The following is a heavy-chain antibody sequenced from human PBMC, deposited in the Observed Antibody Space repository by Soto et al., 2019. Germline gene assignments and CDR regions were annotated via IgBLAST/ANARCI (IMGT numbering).Heavy chain of an antibody. Sequence: EVQVLESGGGLVQPGGSLRLSCVVSVFPFGANAMSWVRQAPGKGLEWVSGLSKTGRRTSYADSVKGRFNISRDNSENTVYLQMNSLRVEDTAVYYCATETGATQGPFDNWGQGTLVTVSS. CDR2: LSKTGRRT. CDR1: VFPFGANA. J-gene: IGHJ4*02. CDR3: ATETGATQGPFDN. V-gene: IGHV3-23*01. D-gene: IGHD1-26*01.